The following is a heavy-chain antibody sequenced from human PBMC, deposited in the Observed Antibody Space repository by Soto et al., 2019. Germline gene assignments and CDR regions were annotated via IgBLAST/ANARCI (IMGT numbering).Heavy chain of an antibody. D-gene: IGHD2-8*01. J-gene: IGHJ5*01. CDR2: VSGNNGAS. CDR3: VRDQKHFRVNGNWFDS. Sequence: GASVKVSCKASGYTSADFGISWVRQAPGQGLEWMGWVSGNNGASNPAPKVQGRITMTLATSTGVSYMALRSLRSDDTAIYYCVRDQKHFRVNGNWFDSWGQGTLVTVSS. CDR1: GYTSADFG. V-gene: IGHV1-18*04.